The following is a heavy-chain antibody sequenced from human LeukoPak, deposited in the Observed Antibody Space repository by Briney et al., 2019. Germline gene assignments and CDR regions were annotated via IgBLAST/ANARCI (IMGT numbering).Heavy chain of an antibody. D-gene: IGHD6-13*01. CDR1: GYSFTGYY. CDR2: INPNSGGT. CDR3: ARERYSSSWYY. Sequence: ASVKVSCKASGYSFTGYYMHWVRQAPGQGPEWMGWINPNSGGTNYAQKFQGRVTMTRDTSISTAYMELSRLRSDDTAVYYCARERYSSSWYYWGQGTLVTVSS. J-gene: IGHJ4*02. V-gene: IGHV1-2*02.